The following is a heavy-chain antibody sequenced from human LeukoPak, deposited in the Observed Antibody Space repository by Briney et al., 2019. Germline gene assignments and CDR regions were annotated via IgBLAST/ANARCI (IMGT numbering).Heavy chain of an antibody. J-gene: IGHJ2*01. CDR1: GVSFSGYY. CDR2: INHSGST. D-gene: IGHD6-13*01. CDR3: ARGWGSSSWYSYWYFDL. Sequence: IPSETLSLTCADYGVSFSGYYWSWIRQPPGKGLEWIGEINHSGSTNYNPSLKSRVTISVDTSKNQFSLKLSSVTAADTAVYYCARGWGSSSWYSYWYFDLWGRGTLVTVSS. V-gene: IGHV4-34*01.